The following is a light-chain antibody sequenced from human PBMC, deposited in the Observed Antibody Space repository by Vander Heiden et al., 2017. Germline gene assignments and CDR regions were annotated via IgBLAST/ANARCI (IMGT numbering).Light chain of an antibody. J-gene: IGKJ2*01. CDR3: QQRSNWPRYT. CDR2: DAS. Sequence: EIVLTHSPATLSLSPGERATLSCRASQSVSSYLAWYQQKPGQAPRLLIYDASNRATGIPARFSGSGSGTDFTLTISSLEPEDFAVYYCQQRSNWPRYTFGQGTKLEIK. V-gene: IGKV3-11*01. CDR1: QSVSSY.